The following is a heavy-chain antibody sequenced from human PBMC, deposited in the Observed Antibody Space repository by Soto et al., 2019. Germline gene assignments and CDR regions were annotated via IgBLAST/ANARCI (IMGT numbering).Heavy chain of an antibody. D-gene: IGHD3-10*01. CDR2: INPDGSTT. J-gene: IGHJ4*02. CDR3: ARVAIGSYYFEY. Sequence: PGGSLRLSCAASGFTFSSYWMHWVRQAPGKGLVWVSRINPDGSTTSYADSVKGRFTISRDSAKDTLYLQMNSLRAEDTAVYYCARVAIGSYYFEYWGQGTLVTSPQ. CDR1: GFTFSSYW. V-gene: IGHV3-74*01.